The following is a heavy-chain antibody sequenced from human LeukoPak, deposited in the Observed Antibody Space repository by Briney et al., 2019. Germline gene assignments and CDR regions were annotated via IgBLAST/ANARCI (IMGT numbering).Heavy chain of an antibody. J-gene: IGHJ4*02. CDR1: GGSFSGYY. CDR2: IHHSGST. Sequence: SETLSLTCAVYGGSFSGYYWSWIRQPPGKGLEWIGEIHHSGSTNYNPSLKSRVTISVDTSKNQSSLKLSSVTAADTAVYYCRGDSSDDPTPHHDYWGQGTLVTVSS. D-gene: IGHD3-22*01. CDR3: RGDSSDDPTPHHDY. V-gene: IGHV4-34*03.